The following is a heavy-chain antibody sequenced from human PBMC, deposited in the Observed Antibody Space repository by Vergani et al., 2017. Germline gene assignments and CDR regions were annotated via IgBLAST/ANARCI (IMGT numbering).Heavy chain of an antibody. CDR3: GRGRWERQEVDY. J-gene: IGHJ4*02. V-gene: IGHV5-51*01. CDR1: GYTFTEYW. CDR2: GYARDSIT. D-gene: IGHD1-26*01. Sequence: EVQLVQSGAEVKKPGESLKLSCEGSGYTFTEYWVGWVRQKPGKGLEWMGVGYARDSITRYSLSFEGQVTISADKSINTAYLEWDSLRASDSDMYYGGRGRWERQEVDYWGQGTLVTV.